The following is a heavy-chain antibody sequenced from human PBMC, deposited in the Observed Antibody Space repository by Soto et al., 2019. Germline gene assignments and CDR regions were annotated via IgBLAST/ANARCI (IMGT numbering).Heavy chain of an antibody. CDR1: GGSISSSSYY. V-gene: IGHV4-39*01. D-gene: IGHD3-10*01. J-gene: IGHJ4*02. Sequence: SETLSLTCTVSGGSISSSSYYWGWIRQPPGKGLEWIGSIYYSGSTYYNPSLKSRVTISVDTSKNQFSLKLSSVTAADTAVYYCARHRITMVRGVIGSDYWGQGTLVTVSS. CDR2: IYYSGST. CDR3: ARHRITMVRGVIGSDY.